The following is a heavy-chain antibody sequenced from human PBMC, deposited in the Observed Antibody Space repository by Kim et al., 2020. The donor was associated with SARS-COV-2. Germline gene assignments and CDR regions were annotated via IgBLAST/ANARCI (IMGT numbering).Heavy chain of an antibody. CDR2: ICDTGST. D-gene: IGHD6-13*01. V-gene: IGHV4-39*01. J-gene: IGHJ4*02. Sequence: SETLSLTCTVSGGSISNNNCYWGWVRQPPGKELTWIVSICDTGSTYYNPSLKTRVAISVDTSKTRFSLNLSSVAAADTAVYFCARQIAIAAGPTIDYWGQGTLVTVSS. CDR3: ARQIAIAAGPTIDY. CDR1: GGSISNNNCY.